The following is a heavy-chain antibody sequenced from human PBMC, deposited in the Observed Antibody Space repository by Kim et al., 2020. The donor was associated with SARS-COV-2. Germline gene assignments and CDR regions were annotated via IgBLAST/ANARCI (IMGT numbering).Heavy chain of an antibody. J-gene: IGHJ4*02. CDR3: ANILDTAIEGLLDY. D-gene: IGHD5-18*01. CDR2: ISYDGSNK. CDR1: GFTFSSYG. V-gene: IGHV3-30*18. Sequence: GGSLRLSCAASGFTFSSYGMHWVRQAPGKGLEWVAVISYDGSNKYYADTVKGRFTISRDNSKNTLYLQMNSLRAEDTAVYYCANILDTAIEGLLDYWGQGILVTVSS.